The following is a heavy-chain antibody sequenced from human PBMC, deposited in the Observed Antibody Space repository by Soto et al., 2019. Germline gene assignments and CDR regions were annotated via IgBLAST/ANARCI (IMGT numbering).Heavy chain of an antibody. CDR1: GFPFSSYG. CDR3: ASDAGYSSGWYAGNWFDT. CDR2: IGGVTSHI. J-gene: IGHJ5*02. Sequence: EVQLVESGGVLIQPGGSLRLSCAASGFPFSSYGMNWVRQAPGKGLEWVSYIGGVTSHIFYADSVKGRFTISRDNAKYSVYLQMNSLRDEDTAVYYCASDAGYSSGWYAGNWFDTWGQGTLVTVSS. D-gene: IGHD6-19*01. V-gene: IGHV3-48*02.